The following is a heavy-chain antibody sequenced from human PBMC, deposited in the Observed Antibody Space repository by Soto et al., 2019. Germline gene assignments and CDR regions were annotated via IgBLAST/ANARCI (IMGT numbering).Heavy chain of an antibody. V-gene: IGHV3-23*01. Sequence: GGSLRLSCAASGFTFTSYAMFWARQAPGKGLEWVSSIGVNAGSTFYADSVKGRFTISRDNSRNTLYLQMNSLRAEDTAVYYCAKKVVPVTGSDWFDTWGQGTLVTVSS. D-gene: IGHD1-20*01. CDR2: IGVNAGST. CDR3: AKKVVPVTGSDWFDT. J-gene: IGHJ5*02. CDR1: GFTFTSYA.